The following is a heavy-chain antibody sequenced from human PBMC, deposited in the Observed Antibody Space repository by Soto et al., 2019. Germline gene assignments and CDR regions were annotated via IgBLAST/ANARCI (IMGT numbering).Heavy chain of an antibody. Sequence: EVQLLESGGGLVQPGGSLRLSCAASGYSFSTYAMSWVRQAPGKGLEWVSGISAGGGSPFIADSVKRRFIISRDNAKDTLYLQMNSLTGEDTAIYYCVKHAEYQLVSWFDPWGQGTLVTVSS. D-gene: IGHD6-6*01. CDR3: VKHAEYQLVSWFDP. CDR1: GYSFSTYA. J-gene: IGHJ5*02. V-gene: IGHV3-23*01. CDR2: ISAGGGSP.